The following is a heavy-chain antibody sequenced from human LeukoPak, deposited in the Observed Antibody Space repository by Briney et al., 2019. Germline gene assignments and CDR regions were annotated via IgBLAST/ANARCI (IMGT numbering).Heavy chain of an antibody. D-gene: IGHD6-19*01. CDR2: INAGNGNT. V-gene: IGHV1-3*01. CDR3: ARRGWYPHNWFDP. CDR1: GGTFSSYA. Sequence: ASVKVSCKASGGTFSSYAISWVRQAPGQRLEWMGWINAGNGNTKYSQKFQGRVTITRDTSASTAYMELSSLRSEDTAVYYCARRGWYPHNWFDPWGQGTLVTVSS. J-gene: IGHJ5*02.